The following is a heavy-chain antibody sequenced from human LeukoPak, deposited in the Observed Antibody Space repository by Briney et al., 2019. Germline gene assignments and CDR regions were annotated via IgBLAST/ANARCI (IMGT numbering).Heavy chain of an antibody. J-gene: IGHJ3*02. CDR1: GYTFTGYY. D-gene: IGHD3-10*01. CDR2: INPNSGGT. Sequence: ASVKVSCKASGYTFTGYYIHWVRQAPGQGLEWMGWINPNSGGTNYAQKFQGRVTMTRDTSINTAYMELSRLRSDDTAVYYCARDSSRVRASAFDIWGQGTMVTVSS. V-gene: IGHV1-2*02. CDR3: ARDSSRVRASAFDI.